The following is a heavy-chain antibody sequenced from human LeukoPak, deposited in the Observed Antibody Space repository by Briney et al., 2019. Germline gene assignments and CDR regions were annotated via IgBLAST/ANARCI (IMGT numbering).Heavy chain of an antibody. Sequence: SETLSLTCIVSGYSISSGYYWGWIRQPPGKGLEWIGSIYHGGSTYYSPSLKSRVTISVDTSKNQFSLKLSSVTAADTAVYYCARVDSSGYPFDYWGQGTLVTVSS. CDR1: GYSISSGYY. CDR2: IYHGGST. D-gene: IGHD3-22*01. CDR3: ARVDSSGYPFDY. V-gene: IGHV4-38-2*02. J-gene: IGHJ4*02.